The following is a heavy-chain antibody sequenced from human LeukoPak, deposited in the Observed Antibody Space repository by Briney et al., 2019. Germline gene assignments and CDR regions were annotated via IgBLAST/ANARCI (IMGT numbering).Heavy chain of an antibody. Sequence: GGSLRLSCAASGFTFSSYAMGWVRQAPGKGLEWVSAITASGGNTYYADSVKGRFTISRDNSKNTLYLQVNSLRAEDTAVYYCAKGNGYSYGRYYFDYWGQGTLVTVS. V-gene: IGHV3-23*01. D-gene: IGHD5-18*01. CDR3: AKGNGYSYGRYYFDY. CDR2: ITASGGNT. J-gene: IGHJ4*02. CDR1: GFTFSSYA.